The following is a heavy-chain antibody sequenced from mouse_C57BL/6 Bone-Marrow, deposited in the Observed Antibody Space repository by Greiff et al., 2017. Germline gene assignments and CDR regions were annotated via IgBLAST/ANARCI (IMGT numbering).Heavy chain of an antibody. V-gene: IGHV14-4*01. CDR3: TVYCGSVWFAY. CDR2: IDPENGDT. D-gene: IGHD1-1*01. Sequence: VQLQQSGAELVRPGASVKLSCTASGFNFKDDYMHWVKQRPEQGLEWIGWIDPENGDTEYASKFQGKATITADTYSNTAYLQLSSLTSEDTAVYYCTVYCGSVWFAYWGQGTLVTVSA. J-gene: IGHJ3*01. CDR1: GFNFKDDY.